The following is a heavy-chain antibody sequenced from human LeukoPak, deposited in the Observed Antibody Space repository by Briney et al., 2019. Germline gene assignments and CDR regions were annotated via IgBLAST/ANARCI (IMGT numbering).Heavy chain of an antibody. D-gene: IGHD4-17*01. Sequence: GGSLRLSCAASGFTFSSYAMSWVRQAPGKGLEWVGFIRSKPYGGATEVAASVKGRFTISRDDSKSIAYLRMNSLKTEDTALYYCTRDGNYGDYIGAYFDYWGQGTLVTVSS. CDR3: TRDGNYGDYIGAYFDY. CDR1: GFTFSSYA. V-gene: IGHV3-49*04. J-gene: IGHJ4*02. CDR2: IRSKPYGGAT.